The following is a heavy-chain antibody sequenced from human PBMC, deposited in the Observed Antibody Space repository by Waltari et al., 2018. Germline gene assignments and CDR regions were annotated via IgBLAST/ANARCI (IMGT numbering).Heavy chain of an antibody. V-gene: IGHV4-4*02. D-gene: IGHD7-27*01. Sequence: QVQLQESGPGLVKPSGILSLTCAVSGGSISSSNWWSWVRQPPGKGLEWIGYIYYSGSTYYNPSLKSRVTISVDTSKNQFSLKLSSVTAADTAVYYCASFLYELGSPFDYWGQGTLVTVSS. CDR2: IYYSGST. CDR1: GGSISSSNW. CDR3: ASFLYELGSPFDY. J-gene: IGHJ4*02.